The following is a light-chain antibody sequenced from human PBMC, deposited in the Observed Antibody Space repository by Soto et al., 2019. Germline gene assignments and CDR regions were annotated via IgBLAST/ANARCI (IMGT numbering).Light chain of an antibody. Sequence: EIVLTQSPGTLSLSPGERATLSCRASQSVSFNYLAWYQQRPGQAPRLLIHGASRRASGTPDRFSGSGSGTNFTLSISRPEPEDFAVYRSQQHGKPPRTFGQGTKVEIK. V-gene: IGKV3-20*01. J-gene: IGKJ1*01. CDR2: GAS. CDR3: QQHGKPPRT. CDR1: QSVSFNY.